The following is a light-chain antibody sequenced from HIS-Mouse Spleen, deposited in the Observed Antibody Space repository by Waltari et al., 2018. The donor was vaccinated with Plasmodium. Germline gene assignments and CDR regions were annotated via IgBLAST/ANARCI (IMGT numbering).Light chain of an antibody. CDR1: SLRSYY. CDR2: GKN. CDR3: NARDSRGNQQV. Sequence: SSELTQDPAVSVALGQTVRITCQGDSLRSYYAHWYQQKPGQAPVVVIYGKNNRPSGIAGRGSGYSAGHTASLSSTGGQAGDEADYCCNARDSRGNQQVFGGGTKLTVL. J-gene: IGLJ3*02. V-gene: IGLV3-19*01.